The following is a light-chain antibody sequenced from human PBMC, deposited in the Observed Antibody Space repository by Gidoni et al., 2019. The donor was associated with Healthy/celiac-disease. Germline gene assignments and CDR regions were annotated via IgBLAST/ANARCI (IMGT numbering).Light chain of an antibody. CDR2: GAS. J-gene: IGKJ1*01. CDR1: PSVSSN. CDR3: QQYNNWPPWT. V-gene: IGKV3-15*01. Sequence: EIVMTQFPSTLSVSPGERDTLSCRASPSVSSNLAWYQQKPGQAPRLLIYGASTRATGIPARFSGSGSGTEFTLTISSLQSEDFAVYYCQQYNNWPPWTFGQGTKVEIK.